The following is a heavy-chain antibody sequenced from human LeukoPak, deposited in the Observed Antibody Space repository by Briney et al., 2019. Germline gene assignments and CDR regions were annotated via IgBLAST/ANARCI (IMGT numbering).Heavy chain of an antibody. Sequence: GGSLRLSCAASGFTFSSYGMNWVRQAPGKGLEWVSTISGGGGSTYCADSVKGRFAISRDNSKNTLYLQMNSLRAEDTAVYYCAKSRGYSYDDPFDYWGQGTLVTVSS. V-gene: IGHV3-23*01. CDR2: ISGGGGST. J-gene: IGHJ4*02. CDR3: AKSRGYSYDDPFDY. CDR1: GFTFSSYG. D-gene: IGHD5-18*01.